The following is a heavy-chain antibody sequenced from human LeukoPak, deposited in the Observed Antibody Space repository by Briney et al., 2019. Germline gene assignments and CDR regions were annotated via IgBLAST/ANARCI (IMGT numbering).Heavy chain of an antibody. CDR2: ISGSGGST. Sequence: GGSLRLSCAASGFTFSSYAMSWVRQAPGKGLEWVSAISGSGGSTYYADSVKGRFTISRDNSKNTLYLQMNSLRAEDTAVYYCAKDLGGAYYGSGPYFDYWGQGTLVTVSS. J-gene: IGHJ4*02. CDR3: AKDLGGAYYGSGPYFDY. D-gene: IGHD3-10*01. V-gene: IGHV3-23*01. CDR1: GFTFSSYA.